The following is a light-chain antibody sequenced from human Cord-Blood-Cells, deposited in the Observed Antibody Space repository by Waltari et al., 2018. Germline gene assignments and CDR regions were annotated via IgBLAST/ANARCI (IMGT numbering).Light chain of an antibody. CDR2: VNS. CDR3: QSYDSSLGNV. V-gene: IGLV1-40*01. Sequence: QSVPTQPPSVSGAPGQRVTISCTGSSSNIGAGYDVHWYQQLPGTAPKLLIYVNSNRPSGVPDRFSGSKSGTSASLAITGLQAEDEADYYCQSYDSSLGNVFGTGTKVTVL. CDR1: SSNIGAGYD. J-gene: IGLJ1*01.